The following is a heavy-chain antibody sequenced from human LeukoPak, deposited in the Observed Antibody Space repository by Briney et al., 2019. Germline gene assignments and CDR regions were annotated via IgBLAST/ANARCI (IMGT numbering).Heavy chain of an antibody. J-gene: IGHJ4*02. D-gene: IGHD1-1*01. CDR1: GYTFTGYY. Sequence: ASVKVSCKASGYTFTGYYMQWVGQAPGQGREWMGRINPNSGRTYYAQNFQGTVTMTRATSISTAYMELSRLRSDDTAVYYCARDEEVQLERRFDYWGQGTLVTVSS. CDR3: ARDEEVQLERRFDY. CDR2: INPNSGRT. V-gene: IGHV1-2*06.